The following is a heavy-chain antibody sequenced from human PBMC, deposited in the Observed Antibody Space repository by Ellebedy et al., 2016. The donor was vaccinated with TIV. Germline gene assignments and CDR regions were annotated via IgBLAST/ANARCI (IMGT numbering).Heavy chain of an antibody. V-gene: IGHV3-48*01. Sequence: GGSLRLXXAASGFTFNTYIMNWVRQAPGKGLEWISYISTGSTTIYYADSVKGRFTISRDDAKNSLFLQMNSLRPEDTAVYYCARRDTSSWWYIDYWGQGTLVTVSS. CDR3: ARRDTSSWWYIDY. CDR2: ISTGSTTI. J-gene: IGHJ4*02. CDR1: GFTFNTYI. D-gene: IGHD6-13*01.